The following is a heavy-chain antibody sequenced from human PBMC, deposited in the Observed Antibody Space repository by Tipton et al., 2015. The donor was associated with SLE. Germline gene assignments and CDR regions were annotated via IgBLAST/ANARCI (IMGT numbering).Heavy chain of an antibody. CDR1: GFSFGHFA. D-gene: IGHD3-3*01. Sequence: PLRLSCSASGFSFGHFAMHWVRQAPGKGLETVSAINNNGFRTYYADSVKGRFTISRDNPNNTLFLQMSSLKTEDTAVYYCVYYAFWRGHSSWGQGTLVSVSS. V-gene: IGHV3-64D*06. CDR2: INNNGFRT. CDR3: VYYAFWRGHSS. J-gene: IGHJ5*02.